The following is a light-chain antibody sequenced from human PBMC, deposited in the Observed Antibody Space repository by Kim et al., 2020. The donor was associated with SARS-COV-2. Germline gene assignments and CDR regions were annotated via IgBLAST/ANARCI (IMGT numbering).Light chain of an antibody. CDR1: QSVSSN. J-gene: IGKJ1*01. Sequence: EIVMTQSPATLSVSPGERATLSCRASQSVSSNLAWYQQKPGQAPRLLIYGASTRATGIPARFSGSGSGTEFTLTISSLQSEDFAAYYCQQYNNWRTFGQGTKVDIK. CDR2: GAS. CDR3: QQYNNWRT. V-gene: IGKV3-15*01.